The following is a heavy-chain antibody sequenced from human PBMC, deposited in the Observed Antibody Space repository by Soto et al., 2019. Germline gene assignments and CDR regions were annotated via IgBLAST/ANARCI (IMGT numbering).Heavy chain of an antibody. Sequence: SETQSLTCPVSGGSIRSYYLSWIRQPPGKGLEWIGYIYYSGSTNYNPSLKSRVTISVDTSKNQFSLKLSSVTAADTAVYYCARELFGRSVWFDPWGQGTLVTVSS. V-gene: IGHV4-59*01. CDR3: ARELFGRSVWFDP. CDR1: GGSIRSYY. J-gene: IGHJ5*02. CDR2: IYYSGST. D-gene: IGHD3-10*01.